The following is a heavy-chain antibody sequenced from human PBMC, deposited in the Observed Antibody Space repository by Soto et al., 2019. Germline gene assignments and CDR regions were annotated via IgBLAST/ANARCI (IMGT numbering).Heavy chain of an antibody. J-gene: IGHJ3*02. CDR2: ISYDGANQ. V-gene: IGHV3-30-3*02. CDR1: GFTFSTFS. CDR3: AKSHGERHLVDAFDI. D-gene: IGHD1-1*01. Sequence: GGSLRLSCVGSGFTFSTFSLHWVRQAPGKGLQWVADISYDGANQYYADFEQGRFTVSRANFKNVLNLQMNSLTAEDTAVDYCAKSHGERHLVDAFDIWGQGTMVTFSS.